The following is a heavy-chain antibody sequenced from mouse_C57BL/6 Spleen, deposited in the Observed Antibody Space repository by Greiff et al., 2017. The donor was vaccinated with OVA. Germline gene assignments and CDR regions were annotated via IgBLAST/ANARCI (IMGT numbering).Heavy chain of an antibody. CDR2: FYPGSGSI. CDR3: ASYGRDYAMDY. J-gene: IGHJ4*01. V-gene: IGHV1-62-2*01. CDR1: GYTFTEYT. Sequence: VQLVESGAELVKPGASVKLSCKASGYTFTEYTIHWVKQRSGQGLEWIGWFYPGSGSIKYNEKFKDKATLTVDTSSSTAYMQLSSLTSEDSSVYYCASYGRDYAMDYWGQGTSVTVSS. D-gene: IGHD3-3*01.